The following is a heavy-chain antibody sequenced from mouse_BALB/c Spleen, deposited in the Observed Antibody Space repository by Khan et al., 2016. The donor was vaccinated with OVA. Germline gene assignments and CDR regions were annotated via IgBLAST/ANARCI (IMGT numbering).Heavy chain of an antibody. Sequence: EVQLQESGPGLVKPSQSLSLTCTVTGYSITSGYAWNWIRQFPGNKLEWMGYISYSGVTSYTPSLKSRISITRDTSKNQFFLQLNSVTTEDTATYCCARGNYYGYYFDYWGHGTTLTVSS. CDR3: ARGNYYGYYFDY. V-gene: IGHV3-2*02. D-gene: IGHD1-1*01. J-gene: IGHJ2*01. CDR2: ISYSGVT. CDR1: GYSITSGYA.